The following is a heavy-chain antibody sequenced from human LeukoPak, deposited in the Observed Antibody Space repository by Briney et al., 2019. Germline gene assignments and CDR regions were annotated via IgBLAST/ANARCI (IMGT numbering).Heavy chain of an antibody. Sequence: GGSLRLSCAASGFTFSSSWMHWVRQAPGKGLVWVSRIKSDGSGATYADSVKGRFTISRDNAKNTLYLQMNSLRAEDTAVYYCAREWLRPNGNNFDYWGQGTLVTVSS. CDR2: IKSDGSGA. J-gene: IGHJ4*02. CDR3: AREWLRPNGNNFDY. V-gene: IGHV3-74*03. CDR1: GFTFSSSW. D-gene: IGHD5-12*01.